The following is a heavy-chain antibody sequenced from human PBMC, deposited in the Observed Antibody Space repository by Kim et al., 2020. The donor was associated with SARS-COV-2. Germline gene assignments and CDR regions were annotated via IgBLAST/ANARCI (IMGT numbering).Heavy chain of an antibody. J-gene: IGHJ4*02. D-gene: IGHD6-6*01. CDR3: AKDGGIAARPIDY. Sequence: YADSVKGRFTISRDNSKNTLYLQMNSLRAEDTAVYYCAKDGGIAARPIDYWGQGTLVTVSS. V-gene: IGHV3-23*01.